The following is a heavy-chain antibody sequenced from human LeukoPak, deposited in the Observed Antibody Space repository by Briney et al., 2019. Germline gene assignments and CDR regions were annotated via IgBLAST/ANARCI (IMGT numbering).Heavy chain of an antibody. CDR3: AKDGLYASGLGNWFDP. Sequence: GGSLRLSCEDSGFTFRSYEMNWVRQAPGKGLEWIAYLSSSGSAFSYADSVKGRFTIARDNAKNSLYLQMNSLRPEDTALYYCAKDGLYASGLGNWFDPWGQGTLVTVSS. CDR2: LSSSGSAF. V-gene: IGHV3-48*03. J-gene: IGHJ5*02. D-gene: IGHD3-10*01. CDR1: GFTFRSYE.